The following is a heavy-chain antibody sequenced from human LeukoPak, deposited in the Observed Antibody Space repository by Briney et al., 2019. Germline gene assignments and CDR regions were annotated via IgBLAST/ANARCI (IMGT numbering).Heavy chain of an antibody. Sequence: GGSLRLSCAASGFTFSSCNMNWLRQAPGKGLEWVSSITSSSTYIYYADSVKGRFTISRDNAKNSLYLQMNSLRAEDTAVYYCASRFGERYWYLDLWGRGTLVTVSS. J-gene: IGHJ2*01. CDR3: ASRFGERYWYLDL. V-gene: IGHV3-21*01. CDR2: ITSSSTYI. CDR1: GFTFSSCN. D-gene: IGHD3-16*01.